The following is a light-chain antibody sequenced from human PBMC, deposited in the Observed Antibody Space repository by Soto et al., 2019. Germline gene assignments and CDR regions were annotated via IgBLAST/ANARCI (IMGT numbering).Light chain of an antibody. Sequence: QSALTQPASVSGSPGQSITISCTGASSDVGGYNYVSWYQQHPGKAPKLMIYDVINRPSGVSNRFSGSKSGNTASLTISGLRAEDEADYHCISYAGGYSIFGTGTKVTVL. CDR2: DVI. J-gene: IGLJ1*01. V-gene: IGLV2-14*01. CDR1: SSDVGGYNY. CDR3: ISYAGGYSI.